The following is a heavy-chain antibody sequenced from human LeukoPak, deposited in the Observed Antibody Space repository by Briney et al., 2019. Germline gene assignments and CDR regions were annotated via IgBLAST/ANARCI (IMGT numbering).Heavy chain of an antibody. Sequence: SETLSLTCAVSGYSVSSGYYWGWIRQPPGKGLEWIGSIYHSGSSYYNPSLKSRVTISVDTSKNQFSLKLSSVTAADPAVYYCARGGYFFMVRGGGYFDYWGQGTLVTVSS. V-gene: IGHV4-38-2*01. CDR3: ARGGYFFMVRGGGYFDY. J-gene: IGHJ4*02. CDR1: GYSVSSGYY. D-gene: IGHD3-10*01. CDR2: IYHSGSS.